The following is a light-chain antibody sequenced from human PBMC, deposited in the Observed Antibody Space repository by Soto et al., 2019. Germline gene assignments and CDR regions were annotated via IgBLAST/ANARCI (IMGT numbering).Light chain of an antibody. CDR1: QSVSSSY. Sequence: EIVLTQSPGTLSLSPGEIATLSCRASQSVSSSYLAWYQQKPGQAPRLLIYGASSRATGIPDRFSGSGSGTDFTLTVSRLEPEEFAVYYCQQYGSSPLTFGGGTKVEIK. V-gene: IGKV3-20*01. CDR2: GAS. CDR3: QQYGSSPLT. J-gene: IGKJ4*01.